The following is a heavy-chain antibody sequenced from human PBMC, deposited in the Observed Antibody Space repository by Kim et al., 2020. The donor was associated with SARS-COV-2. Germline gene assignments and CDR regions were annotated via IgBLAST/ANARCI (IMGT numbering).Heavy chain of an antibody. Sequence: GGSLRLSCAASGLTFDDYAMHWVRQAPGKGLEWVSGINWNSVSIGYGDSVKGRFTISRDNAKNSLYLQMNSLRAEDTALYYCAKSSRDAFDIWGQGTMVTVSS. CDR2: INWNSVSI. CDR3: AKSSRDAFDI. J-gene: IGHJ3*02. CDR1: GLTFDDYA. V-gene: IGHV3-9*01.